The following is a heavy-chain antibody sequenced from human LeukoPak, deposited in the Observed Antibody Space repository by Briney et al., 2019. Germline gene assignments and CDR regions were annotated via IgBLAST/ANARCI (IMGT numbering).Heavy chain of an antibody. Sequence: SETLSLTCTVSGGSISSSSYYWGWIRQPPGKGPEWIGSIYYSGSTYYNPSLKSRVTISVDTSKNQFSLKLSSVTAADTAVYYCARGGPGYSSGWHSWGYYYYGMDVWGQGTTVTVSS. J-gene: IGHJ6*02. D-gene: IGHD6-19*01. V-gene: IGHV4-39*01. CDR3: ARGGPGYSSGWHSWGYYYYGMDV. CDR2: IYYSGST. CDR1: GGSISSSSYY.